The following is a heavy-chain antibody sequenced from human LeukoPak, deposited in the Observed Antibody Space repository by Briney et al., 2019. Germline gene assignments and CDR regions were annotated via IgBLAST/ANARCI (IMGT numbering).Heavy chain of an antibody. CDR1: GFTFSAYT. J-gene: IGHJ3*01. V-gene: IGHV3-23*01. Sequence: GGSLRLSCVASGFTFSAYTMSWVRQAPGKGLEWVSSLTASGDVTSYSDSVKGRFTISRDNSKNTLFLQMNSLRAEDSAFYYCAKGDDDKGFDVWGQGTMVTVSS. CDR3: AKGDDDKGFDV. D-gene: IGHD3-9*01. CDR2: LTASGDVT.